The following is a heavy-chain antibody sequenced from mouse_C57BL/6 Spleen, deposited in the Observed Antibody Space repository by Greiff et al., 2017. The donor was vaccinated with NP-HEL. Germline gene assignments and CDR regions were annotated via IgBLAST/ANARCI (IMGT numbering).Heavy chain of an antibody. CDR2: IDPETGGT. CDR1: GYTFTSYW. CDR3: TRAYYYGSSPYAMDY. J-gene: IGHJ4*01. Sequence: QVQLQQPGAELVKPGASVKLSCKASGYTFTSYWMHWVKQRPGRGLEWIGRIDPETGGTAYNQKFKGKAILTADKSSSTAYMELRSLTSEDSAVYYCTRAYYYGSSPYAMDYWGQGTSVTVSS. D-gene: IGHD1-1*01. V-gene: IGHV1-62-3*01.